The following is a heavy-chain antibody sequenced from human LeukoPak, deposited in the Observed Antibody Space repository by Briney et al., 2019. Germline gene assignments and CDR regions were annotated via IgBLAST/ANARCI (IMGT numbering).Heavy chain of an antibody. CDR1: GFTFSSYT. V-gene: IGHV3-30-3*01. CDR2: ISYDGSNK. Sequence: GGSLRLSCAASGFTFSSYTMHWVRQAPGKGLEWVAVISYDGSNKYYADSVKGRFTVSRDNSKNTLYLQMNSLRAEDTAVYYCARSEYSSSPLLYWGQGTLVTVSS. CDR3: ARSEYSSSPLLY. D-gene: IGHD6-6*01. J-gene: IGHJ4*02.